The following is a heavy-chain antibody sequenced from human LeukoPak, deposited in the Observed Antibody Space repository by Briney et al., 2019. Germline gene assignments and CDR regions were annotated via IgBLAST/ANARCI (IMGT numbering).Heavy chain of an antibody. CDR2: ISYDGSNK. V-gene: IGHV3-30*04. D-gene: IGHD6-19*01. CDR3: AKNPRDSGWYSSYYYYYMDV. CDR1: GFTFSSYA. J-gene: IGHJ6*03. Sequence: GRSLRLSCAASGFTFSSYAMHWVRQAPGKGLEWVAVISYDGSNKYYADSVKGRFTISRDNSKNTLYLQMNSLRAEDTAVYYCAKNPRDSGWYSSYYYYYMDVWGKGTTVTVSS.